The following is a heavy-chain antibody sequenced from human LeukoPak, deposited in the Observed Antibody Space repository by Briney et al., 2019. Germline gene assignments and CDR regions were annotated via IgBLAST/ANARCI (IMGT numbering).Heavy chain of an antibody. CDR3: ARQNTYDAFDF. CDR1: GYTFTSHF. D-gene: IGHD1/OR15-1a*01. J-gene: IGHJ3*01. V-gene: IGHV1-18*01. Sequence: GASVKVSCKTSGYTFTSHFISWVRQAPGQGLEWMGWVRPHNGNTNYAQRLQGRVTMPKDTSTSTAYMELRSLRSDDTAVYYCARQNTYDAFDFWGQGTIVIVSS. CDR2: VRPHNGNT.